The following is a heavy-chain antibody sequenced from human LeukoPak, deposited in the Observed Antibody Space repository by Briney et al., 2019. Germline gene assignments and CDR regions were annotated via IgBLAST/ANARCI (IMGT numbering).Heavy chain of an antibody. V-gene: IGHV1-3*01. CDR3: ARDLILWFGEGPWFDP. CDR2: INAGNGNT. Sequence: GASVKVSCKASGYTFTSYAMHWVRQAPGQRLEWMGWINAGNGNTKYSQKFQGRVTITRDTSASTAYMELSSLRSEDTAVYYCARDLILWFGEGPWFDPWGQGTLVTVSS. D-gene: IGHD3-10*01. J-gene: IGHJ5*02. CDR1: GYTFTSYA.